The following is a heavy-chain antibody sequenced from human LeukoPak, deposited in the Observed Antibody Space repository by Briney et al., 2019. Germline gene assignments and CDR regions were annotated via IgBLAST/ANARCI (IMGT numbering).Heavy chain of an antibody. CDR1: GFTFSSYS. CDR2: ISSSSRYI. V-gene: IGHV3-21*01. J-gene: IGHJ4*02. D-gene: IGHD5-12*01. CDR3: ARDSIYSGGYDY. Sequence: GGSLRLSCAASGFTFSSYSMNWVRQAPGKGLDWVSSISSSSRYIYYTDSVKGRFTISRDNAKNSLYLQMNSLRAEDTAVYYCARDSIYSGGYDYWGQGTPVTVSS.